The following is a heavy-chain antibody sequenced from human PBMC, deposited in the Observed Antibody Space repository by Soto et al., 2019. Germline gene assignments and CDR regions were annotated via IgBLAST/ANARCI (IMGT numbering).Heavy chain of an antibody. D-gene: IGHD3-22*01. CDR2: IDPSDSQT. Sequence: GESLKISCKGSGYSFAGYWITWVRQTPGKGPEWMGRIDPSDSQTYYSPSFRGHVTISVTKSITTVFLQWSSLRASDTAMYYCARQIYDSDTGPNFQYYFDSWGQGTPVTVSS. V-gene: IGHV5-10-1*01. CDR1: GYSFAGYW. J-gene: IGHJ4*02. CDR3: ARQIYDSDTGPNFQYYFDS.